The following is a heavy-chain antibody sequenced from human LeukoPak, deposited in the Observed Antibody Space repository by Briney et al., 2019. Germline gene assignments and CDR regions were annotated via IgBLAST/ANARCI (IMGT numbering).Heavy chain of an antibody. CDR1: GGSISSRTSY. J-gene: IGHJ3*02. D-gene: IGHD5-18*01. CDR2: IYYSGST. V-gene: IGHV4-39*07. Sequence: SETLSLTCTVSGGSISSRTSYWGWIRQPPGKGLEWIGSIYYSGSTYYNPSLKSRVTISVDTSKNQFSLKLSSVTAADTAVFYCARGYSYGSSAYAFDIWGQGTMVTVSS. CDR3: ARGYSYGSSAYAFDI.